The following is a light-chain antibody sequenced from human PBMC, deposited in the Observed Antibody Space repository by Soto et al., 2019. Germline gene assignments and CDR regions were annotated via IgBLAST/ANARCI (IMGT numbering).Light chain of an antibody. V-gene: IGKV3-20*01. Sequence: EIVLTQSPGTLSLSPGERATLSCRASQSFSSNYLAWYQQKPGQATRILIYGATTRATGIPDRFSGSESGTDFTLTISRLEPEDSAVYYCQQYSSVWTFGQGTKVEI. J-gene: IGKJ1*01. CDR1: QSFSSNY. CDR2: GAT. CDR3: QQYSSVWT.